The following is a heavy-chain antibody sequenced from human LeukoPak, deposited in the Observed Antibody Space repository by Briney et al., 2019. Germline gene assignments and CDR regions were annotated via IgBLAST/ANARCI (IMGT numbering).Heavy chain of an antibody. CDR3: ATVRDNWFDP. D-gene: IGHD3-10*01. CDR1: GFTFSTYS. V-gene: IGHV3-48*04. Sequence: GGSLRLSCAASGFTFSTYSMNWVRQAPGKGLEWVSYISSSGSTIYYADSVKGRFTISRDNAKNSLYLQMNSLRAEDTAVYYCATVRDNWFDPWGQGTLVTVSS. J-gene: IGHJ5*02. CDR2: ISSSGSTI.